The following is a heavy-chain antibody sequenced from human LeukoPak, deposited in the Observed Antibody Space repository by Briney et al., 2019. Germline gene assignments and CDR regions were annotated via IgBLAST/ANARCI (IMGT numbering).Heavy chain of an antibody. V-gene: IGHV3-48*01. Sequence: GGSLRLSCAAPGVIFSDYSLNWVRQAPGKGLGWVSYISSSGNTIHYADSVKGRFTVSRDNAKKALYLQMNSLRAEDAAVYFCSTAKFVNWDQETLVTVSS. J-gene: IGHJ4*02. CDR2: ISSSGNTI. CDR1: GVIFSDYS. CDR3: STAKFVN.